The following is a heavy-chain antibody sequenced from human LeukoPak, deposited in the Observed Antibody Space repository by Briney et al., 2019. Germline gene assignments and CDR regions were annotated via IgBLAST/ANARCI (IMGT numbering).Heavy chain of an antibody. D-gene: IGHD2-2*01. CDR1: GGSFSGYY. V-gene: IGHV4-59*10. CDR2: IYTSGST. J-gene: IGHJ5*02. CDR3: ARGIVVVPAAPNWFDP. Sequence: SETLSLTXAVYGGSFSGYYWSWIRQPAGKGLEWIGRIYTSGSTNYNPSLKSRVTISVDTSKNQFSLKLSSVTAADTAVYYCARGIVVVPAAPNWFDPWGQGTLVTVSS.